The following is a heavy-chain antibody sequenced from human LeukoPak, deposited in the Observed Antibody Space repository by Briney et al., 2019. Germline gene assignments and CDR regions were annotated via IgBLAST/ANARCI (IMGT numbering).Heavy chain of an antibody. CDR2: INPNSGGT. J-gene: IGHJ4*02. CDR3: VRGRVLRYSSSWYY. V-gene: IGHV1-2*02. CDR1: GYTFTGYH. Sequence: ASVKVSCKASGYTFTGYHMHWVRQAPGQGLEWMGWINPNSGGTNYAQKFQGRVTMTRDTSISTAYMELSRLRSDDTAVYYCVRGRVLRYSSSWYYWGQGTLVTVSS. D-gene: IGHD6-13*01.